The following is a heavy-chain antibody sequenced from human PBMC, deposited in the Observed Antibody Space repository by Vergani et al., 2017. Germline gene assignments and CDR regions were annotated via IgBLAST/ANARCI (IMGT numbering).Heavy chain of an antibody. D-gene: IGHD3-10*01. CDR3: TTAWGLYYLHGEYFQY. V-gene: IGHV3-23*01. CDR1: GFTFDTYT. CDR2: ISSGGGDI. J-gene: IGHJ1*01. Sequence: EVQLLESGGGLVQPGGSRRLSCAGAGFTFDTYTMAYVRQPPGKGLEWVATISSGGGDIFYADSVKGRFTISTDNSKNTLFLQMNSLTDEDTAVYYCTTAWGLYYLHGEYFQYWGRGTLVSVSS.